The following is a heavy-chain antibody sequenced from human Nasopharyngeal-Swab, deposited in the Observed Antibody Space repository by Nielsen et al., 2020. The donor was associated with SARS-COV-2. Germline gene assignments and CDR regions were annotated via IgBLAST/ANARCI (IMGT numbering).Heavy chain of an antibody. Sequence: GESLKISCAASGFTFSSYGMHWVRQAPGKGLEWVANIKQDGSEKYYVDSVKGRFTISRDNAKNSLYLQMNSLRAEDTAVYYCARDQYYDSSGYYYYGMDVWGQGTTVTVSS. D-gene: IGHD3-22*01. V-gene: IGHV3-7*01. CDR3: ARDQYYDSSGYYYYGMDV. CDR2: IKQDGSEK. J-gene: IGHJ6*02. CDR1: GFTFSSYG.